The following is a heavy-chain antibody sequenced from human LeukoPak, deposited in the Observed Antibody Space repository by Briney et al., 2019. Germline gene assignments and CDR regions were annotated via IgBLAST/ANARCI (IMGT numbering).Heavy chain of an antibody. CDR2: IYHSGST. CDR3: ARVYYSSSYDYWYFDL. V-gene: IGHV4-38-2*02. J-gene: IGHJ2*01. D-gene: IGHD6-13*01. CDR1: GYSISSGYY. Sequence: SETLSLTCTVSGYSISSGYYWGWIRQPPGKGLEWIGSIYHSGSTNYNPSLKSRVTISVDTSKNQFSLKLSSVTAADTAVYYCARVYYSSSYDYWYFDLWGRGTLVTVSS.